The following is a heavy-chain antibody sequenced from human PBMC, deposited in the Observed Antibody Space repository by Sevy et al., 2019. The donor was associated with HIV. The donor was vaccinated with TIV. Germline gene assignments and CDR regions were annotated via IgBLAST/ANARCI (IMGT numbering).Heavy chain of an antibody. J-gene: IGHJ4*02. V-gene: IGHV3-7*01. CDR1: GFTFSANW. Sequence: GGSLRLSCAASGFTFSANWMNWVRQAPGKGVEWVAKIKADGSDKHDVDSVEGRFTISRDNAKNLLFLQMNRLRVEDTAVYYGAHETFGRFESWGQGTLVTVSS. D-gene: IGHD3-16*01. CDR2: IKADGSDK. CDR3: AHETFGRFES.